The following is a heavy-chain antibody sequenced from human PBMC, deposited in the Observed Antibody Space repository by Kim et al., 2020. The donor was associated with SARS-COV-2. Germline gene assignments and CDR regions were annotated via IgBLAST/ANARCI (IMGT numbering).Heavy chain of an antibody. Sequence: NDNPSFKSRVTMSVDTSRNEYSLNLRSMTDADTAVYFCARDTSGYTEFDYWGQGILVTVSS. J-gene: IGHJ4*02. V-gene: IGHV4-4*06. CDR3: ARDTSGYTEFDY. D-gene: IGHD3-3*01.